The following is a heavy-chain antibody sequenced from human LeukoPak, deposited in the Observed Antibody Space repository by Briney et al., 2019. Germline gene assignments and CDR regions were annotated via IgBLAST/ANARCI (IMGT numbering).Heavy chain of an antibody. CDR1: GFIFSDYY. Sequence: PGGSLRLSCAASGFIFSDYYMTWIRQAPGKGLEWVSYISSGSSYTNYADSVKDRFTISRDNAKNSLYLQMNSLRAEDTALYYCARDSDYSYFDYWGQGTLVTVSS. CDR2: ISSGSSYT. J-gene: IGHJ4*02. CDR3: ARDSDYSYFDY. V-gene: IGHV3-11*05. D-gene: IGHD2-21*01.